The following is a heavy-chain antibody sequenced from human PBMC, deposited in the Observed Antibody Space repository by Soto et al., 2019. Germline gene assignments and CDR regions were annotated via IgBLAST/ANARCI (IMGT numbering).Heavy chain of an antibody. Sequence: EVQLLESGGGLVQPGGSLRLSCAASGFTFGSYAMSWVRQAPGKGLEWVSRISGSGGSTDYADSVKGRFTISRDNSKNTLSLQMISLRAEDTDVYYCAKTPGGGSYFFDYWGKGTLVTVSS. V-gene: IGHV3-23*01. CDR3: AKTPGGGSYFFDY. D-gene: IGHD1-26*01. CDR1: GFTFGSYA. CDR2: ISGSGGST. J-gene: IGHJ4*02.